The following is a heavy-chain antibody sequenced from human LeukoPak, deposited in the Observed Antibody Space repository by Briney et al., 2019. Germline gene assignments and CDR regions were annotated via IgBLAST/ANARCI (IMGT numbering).Heavy chain of an antibody. CDR2: ISAYNGNT. J-gene: IGHJ4*02. D-gene: IGHD3-16*01. Sequence: EASVKVSCKASGYTFTSYGISWVRQAPGQGLEWMGWISAYNGNTNYAQRLQGRVTMTTDTSTSTAYMELRSLRSDDTAVYYCARAWPHYVCGSYPLETDYWGQGTLVTVSS. CDR3: ARAWPHYVCGSYPLETDY. CDR1: GYTFTSYG. V-gene: IGHV1-18*01.